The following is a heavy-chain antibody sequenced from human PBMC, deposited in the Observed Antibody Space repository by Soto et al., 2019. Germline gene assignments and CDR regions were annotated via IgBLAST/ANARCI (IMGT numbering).Heavy chain of an antibody. CDR3: ATDKYGAGRVGVHF. CDR1: GGTSTIYT. Sequence: QVQLVQSGAEVKKPGASLRVSCENSGGTSTIYTITWVRQAPGQGLQWMGRIVPTLRITNYAQEFQGRLTITADSSTSTAHIELTSLTSEDTAVYYCATDKYGAGRVGVHFWGQGTLVTVSS. J-gene: IGHJ4*02. D-gene: IGHD3-3*02. V-gene: IGHV1-69*08. CDR2: IVPTLRIT.